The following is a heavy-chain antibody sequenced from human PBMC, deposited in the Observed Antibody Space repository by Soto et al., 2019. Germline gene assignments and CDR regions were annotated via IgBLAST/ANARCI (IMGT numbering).Heavy chain of an antibody. CDR3: ARDYEWGVYGMDV. Sequence: ASVKVSCKASGYTFTGYYMHWVRQAPGQGLEWMGWINPNSGGTNYAQKFQSWVTMTRDTSISTAYMELSRLRSDDTAVYYCARDYEWGVYGMDVWGQGTTVTVSS. D-gene: IGHD1-26*01. J-gene: IGHJ6*02. CDR1: GYTFTGYY. V-gene: IGHV1-2*04. CDR2: INPNSGGT.